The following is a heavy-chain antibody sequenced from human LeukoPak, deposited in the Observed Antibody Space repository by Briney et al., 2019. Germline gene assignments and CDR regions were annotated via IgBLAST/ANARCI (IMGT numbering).Heavy chain of an antibody. CDR1: GYTFTSYA. CDR2: INTNTGNP. CDR3: ARDSGKQQPNWFDP. Sequence: GASVKVSCKASGYTFTSYAMNWVRQAPGQGLEWMGWINTNTGNPTYAQGFTGRFVFSLDTSVSTAYLQISSLKAEDTAVYYCARDSGKQQPNWFDPWGQGTLVTVSS. J-gene: IGHJ5*02. D-gene: IGHD6-13*01. V-gene: IGHV7-4-1*02.